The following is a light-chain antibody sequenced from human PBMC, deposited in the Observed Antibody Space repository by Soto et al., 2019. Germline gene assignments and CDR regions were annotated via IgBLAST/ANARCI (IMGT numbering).Light chain of an antibody. CDR1: QSVSSSY. J-gene: IGKJ1*01. V-gene: IGKV3-20*01. CDR2: GAS. Sequence: EIVLTQSPGTLSLSPGERATLSCRASQSVSSSYLAWYQQKPGQAPRLLIYGASSRATVIPDRFSGSGSGTDFTLTIIRLEPEDLAVYYCQQYGSSPLTFGQGTKVEIK. CDR3: QQYGSSPLT.